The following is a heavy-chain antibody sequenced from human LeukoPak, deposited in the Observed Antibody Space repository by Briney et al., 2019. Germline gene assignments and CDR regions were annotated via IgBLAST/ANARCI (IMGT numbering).Heavy chain of an antibody. V-gene: IGHV3-23*01. CDR3: AKDVFELYDIYDH. J-gene: IGHJ4*02. Sequence: GGSLRLSCTASGFTFSNYAMSWVRQAPGKGLEWVSAISGNGGSTFDADSVKGRFTISRDNSKNTLYLQMNSLRAEDTDIYYCAKDVFELYDIYDHWGQGTLVTVSS. CDR2: ISGNGGST. CDR1: GFTFSNYA. D-gene: IGHD3-9*01.